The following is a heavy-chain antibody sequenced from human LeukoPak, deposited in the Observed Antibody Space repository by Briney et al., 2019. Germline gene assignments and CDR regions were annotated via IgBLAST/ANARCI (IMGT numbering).Heavy chain of an antibody. J-gene: IGHJ4*02. CDR1: GFTFSGSA. CDR3: TKGIVGAVDY. Sequence: PGGSLRLSCAASGFTFSGSAMRWVRQASGKGLEWVGRIRSKANSYATAYAASVKGRFTISKDDSKNTAYLQMNSLKTEDTAVYYCTKGIVGAVDYWGQGTLVTVSS. D-gene: IGHD1-26*01. CDR2: IRSKANSYAT. V-gene: IGHV3-73*01.